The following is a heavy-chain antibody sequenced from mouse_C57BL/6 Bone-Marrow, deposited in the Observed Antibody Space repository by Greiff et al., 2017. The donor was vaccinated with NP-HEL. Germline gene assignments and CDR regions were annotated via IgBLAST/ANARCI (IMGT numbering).Heavy chain of an antibody. Sequence: VQLQQPGAELVKPGASVKMSCKASGYTFTSYWITWVKQRPGQGLEWIGDIYPGSGSTNYNEKFKSKATLTVDTSSSTAYMQLSSLTSEDSAVYYCARERYYYGSSPYWYFDVWGTGTTVTVSS. D-gene: IGHD1-1*01. J-gene: IGHJ1*03. CDR1: GYTFTSYW. CDR3: ARERYYYGSSPYWYFDV. V-gene: IGHV1-55*01. CDR2: IYPGSGST.